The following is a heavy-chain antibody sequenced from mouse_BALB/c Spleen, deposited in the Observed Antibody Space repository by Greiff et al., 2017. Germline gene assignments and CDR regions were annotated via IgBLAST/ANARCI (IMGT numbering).Heavy chain of an antibody. D-gene: IGHD1-1*01. V-gene: IGHV5-9-3*01. J-gene: IGHJ2*01. Sequence: EVKLVESGGGLVKPGGSLKLSCEPSGFTFSSYAMSWVRQPPEKRLEWVATISSGGSYTYYPDSVKGRFTISRDNAKNTLYLQMSSLRSEDTAMYYCARHPYYYGSSDYFDYWGQGTTLTVSS. CDR3: ARHPYYYGSSDYFDY. CDR1: GFTFSSYA. CDR2: ISSGGSYT.